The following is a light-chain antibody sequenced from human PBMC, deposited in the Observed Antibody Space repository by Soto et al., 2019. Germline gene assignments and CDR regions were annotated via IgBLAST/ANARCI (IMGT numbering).Light chain of an antibody. V-gene: IGKV3-20*01. Sequence: EIVFTQSPGTLSLSPGERATLSCRASQSVSSSYLAWYQQTPGQAPRLLVSDASSRATGIPDRFSGSGSGTDFTLTISRLEPEDFAVYYCQQYGSSGTFGQGTKVDIK. CDR2: DAS. J-gene: IGKJ1*01. CDR3: QQYGSSGT. CDR1: QSVSSSY.